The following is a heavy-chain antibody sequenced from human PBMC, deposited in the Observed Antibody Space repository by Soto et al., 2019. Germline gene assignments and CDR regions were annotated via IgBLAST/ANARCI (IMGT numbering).Heavy chain of an antibody. CDR2: ISSSSSST. J-gene: IGHJ6*02. CDR1: GFIFRDFY. D-gene: IGHD3-16*01. CDR3: ARDRGWGSIFGGHYGMDV. Sequence: QVQLLESGGGLVKPGGSLRLSCAASGFIFRDFYMSWIRQVPGKGPEWLSKISSSSSSTDYADSVKGRFTISRDNAKNSLYLQMSSLRAEDTAVYYCARDRGWGSIFGGHYGMDVWGQGTTVTVSS. V-gene: IGHV3-11*06.